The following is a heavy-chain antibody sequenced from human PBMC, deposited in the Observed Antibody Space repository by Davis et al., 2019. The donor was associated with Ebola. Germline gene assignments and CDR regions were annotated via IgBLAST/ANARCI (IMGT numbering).Heavy chain of an antibody. CDR1: GFTFSDDY. D-gene: IGHD3-3*01. CDR3: ARDRRPYYDFWSGYPLWYFDY. J-gene: IGHJ4*02. Sequence: GESLKISCAASGFTFSDDYMNWIRQAPGKGLEWVSYISGSGSTTYYADSVKGRFTISRDNAKNSLYLQMNSLRAEDTAVYYCARDRRPYYDFWSGYPLWYFDYWGQGTLVTVSS. V-gene: IGHV3-11*04. CDR2: ISGSGSTT.